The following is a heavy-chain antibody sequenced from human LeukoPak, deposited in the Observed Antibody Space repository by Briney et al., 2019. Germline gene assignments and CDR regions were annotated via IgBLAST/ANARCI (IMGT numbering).Heavy chain of an antibody. CDR1: GFTFSSYW. Sequence: GGSLRLSCAASGFTFSSYWMHWVRQAPGKGLVWVSRINSDGSSTSYADSVKGRFTISRDNAKNTLYLQMNSLRAEDTAVYYSARPYSSGWWYFDYWGQGTLVTVSS. J-gene: IGHJ4*02. D-gene: IGHD6-19*01. CDR3: ARPYSSGWWYFDY. CDR2: INSDGSST. V-gene: IGHV3-74*01.